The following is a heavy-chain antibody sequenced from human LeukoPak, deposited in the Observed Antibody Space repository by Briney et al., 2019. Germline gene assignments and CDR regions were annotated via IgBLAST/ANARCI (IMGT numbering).Heavy chain of an antibody. CDR3: ARGRGGFAH. J-gene: IGHJ4*02. CDR2: INHSGST. V-gene: IGHV4-34*01. CDR1: GGSFSGYY. Sequence: SETVSLTCAVYGGSFSGYYWSWIRQPPGKGLEWIGEINHSGSTNYNPSLKSRVTISVDTSKNQFSLKLSSATAADTAVYYCARGRGGFAHWGQGTLVTVSS.